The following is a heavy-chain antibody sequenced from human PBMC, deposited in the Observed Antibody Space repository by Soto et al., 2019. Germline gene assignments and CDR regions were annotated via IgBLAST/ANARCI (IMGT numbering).Heavy chain of an antibody. CDR2: IYYSGST. J-gene: IGHJ6*02. CDR1: GGSVSSGSYY. CDR3: ARAPPDRTIFGVVIRYYGMDV. D-gene: IGHD3-3*01. Sequence: SETLSLTCTVSGGSVSSGSYYWSWIRQPPGKGLEWIGYIYYSGSTNYNPSLKSRVTISVDTSKNQFSPKLSSVTAADTAVDYCARAPPDRTIFGVVIRYYGMDVWGQGTTVTVSS. V-gene: IGHV4-61*01.